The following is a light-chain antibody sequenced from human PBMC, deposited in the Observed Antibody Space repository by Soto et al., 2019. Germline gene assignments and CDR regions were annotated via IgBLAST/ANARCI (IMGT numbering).Light chain of an antibody. Sequence: EIVLTQSPAPLFLSPLERSTPXTRPSQRVSSYYSAWYQQKPGQAPRLLIYAASSRATGIPDRFSGSGSGTEFTLTISRLQPDDFATYYCQQYNSYSGTFGQGTKVDIK. J-gene: IGKJ1*01. CDR3: QQYNSYSGT. V-gene: IGKV3-20*01. CDR2: AAS. CDR1: QRVSSYY.